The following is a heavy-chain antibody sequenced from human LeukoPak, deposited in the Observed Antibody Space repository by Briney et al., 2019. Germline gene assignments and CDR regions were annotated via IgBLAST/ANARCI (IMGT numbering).Heavy chain of an antibody. V-gene: IGHV3-53*01. CDR2: IYSGGST. D-gene: IGHD4-17*01. Sequence: PGGSLRLSCAASGFTVSSNFMSWVRQAPGKGLEWVSVIYSGGSTYYADSVKGRFTISRDNSKNTLYLQMNSLRAEDTAVYYCPSADYGDYPYSYWGQGTLVTVSS. CDR1: GFTVSSNF. J-gene: IGHJ4*02. CDR3: PSADYGDYPYSY.